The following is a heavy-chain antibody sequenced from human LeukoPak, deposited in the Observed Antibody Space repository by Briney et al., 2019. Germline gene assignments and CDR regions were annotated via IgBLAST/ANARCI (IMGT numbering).Heavy chain of an antibody. Sequence: GGSLRLSCAASGFTFSSYAMSWVRQAPGKGLEWVSAISKTGSTYYADSVKARFTISRDNSKTTLYLQMNSLTAKDTAVYYCAKGNLRGPPPNIDFWGQGTLVTVSS. D-gene: IGHD5/OR15-5a*01. CDR1: GFTFSSYA. CDR3: AKGNLRGPPPNIDF. V-gene: IGHV3-23*01. CDR2: ISKTGST. J-gene: IGHJ4*02.